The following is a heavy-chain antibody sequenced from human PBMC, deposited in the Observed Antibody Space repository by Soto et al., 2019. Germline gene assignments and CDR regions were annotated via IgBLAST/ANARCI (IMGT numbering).Heavy chain of an antibody. Sequence: GGSLRLSCAASGFTFSSYAMSWVRQAPGKGLEWVSAISGSGGSTYYADSVKGRFTISRDNSKNTLYLQMNSLRAEDTAVYYCAKVEPKYSSSWYGWFAYWGQGTLVTVSS. J-gene: IGHJ4*02. CDR3: AKVEPKYSSSWYGWFAY. D-gene: IGHD6-13*01. V-gene: IGHV3-23*01. CDR2: ISGSGGST. CDR1: GFTFSSYA.